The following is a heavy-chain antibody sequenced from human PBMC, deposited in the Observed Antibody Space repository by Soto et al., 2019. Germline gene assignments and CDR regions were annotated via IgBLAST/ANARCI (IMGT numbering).Heavy chain of an antibody. V-gene: IGHV1-3*01. Sequence: QVQLVQSGAEVKKPGASVKVSCKASGYTFSTYAMHWVRQAPGQRREWMGWINAGNGNTKYSQKFQGRGTITRDTSASTAYMELSSLRSEDTAMYYCARGSIAVPKIYYYYYMDFWGKGTTVTVSS. J-gene: IGHJ6*03. CDR2: INAGNGNT. D-gene: IGHD6-6*01. CDR1: GYTFSTYA. CDR3: ARGSIAVPKIYYYYYMDF.